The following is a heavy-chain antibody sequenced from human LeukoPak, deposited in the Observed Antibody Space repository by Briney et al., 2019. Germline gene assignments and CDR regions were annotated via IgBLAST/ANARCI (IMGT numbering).Heavy chain of an antibody. CDR2: ITWNGGRT. CDR1: GFTFDDYA. D-gene: IGHD1-14*01. Sequence: PGGSLRLSCAASGFTFDDYAMSWVRQAPGKGLEWVSGITWNGGRTGYADSVKGRFTISRDNAKNSLYLQMNSLRAEDTALYYCAKDKIRFANRASGAFDIWGQGAMVTVSS. CDR3: AKDKIRFANRASGAFDI. V-gene: IGHV3-20*04. J-gene: IGHJ3*02.